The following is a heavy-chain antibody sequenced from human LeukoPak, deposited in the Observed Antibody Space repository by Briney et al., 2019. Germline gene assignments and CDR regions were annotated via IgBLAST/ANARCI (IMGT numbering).Heavy chain of an antibody. CDR3: VSPRGFSYGYFDY. V-gene: IGHV4-39*01. J-gene: IGHJ4*02. CDR2: IYYSKNT. Sequence: SETLSLTCTVSGGSISSSSAYWGWIRQPPGKGLEWIGSIYYSKNTYYNPSLKSRVTISADTSKNQFSLTLGSVSATDTAVYYCVSPRGFSYGYFDYWGQGTLATVSS. D-gene: IGHD5-18*01. CDR1: GGSISSSSAY.